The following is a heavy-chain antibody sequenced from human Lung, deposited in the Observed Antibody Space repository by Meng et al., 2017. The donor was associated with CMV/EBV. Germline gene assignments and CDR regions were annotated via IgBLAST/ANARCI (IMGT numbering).Heavy chain of an antibody. Sequence: SXTXSLXCAVYGGSFSSYYWTWIRQPRGKGLEWIGEINHSGGTNYKPSLKSRVAILVDTSKNQFSLKLTSLTAADTAVYYCLRGPQVSWVRSRLAAFDIWXQGTLATVSS. CDR2: INHSGGT. CDR1: GGSFSSYY. D-gene: IGHD5-12*01. CDR3: LRGPQVSWVRSRLAAFDI. J-gene: IGHJ3*02. V-gene: IGHV4-34*01.